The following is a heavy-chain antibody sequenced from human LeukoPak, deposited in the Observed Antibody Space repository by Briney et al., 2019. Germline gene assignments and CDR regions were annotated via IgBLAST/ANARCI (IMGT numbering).Heavy chain of an antibody. CDR3: ARAGDILTGYAFDY. D-gene: IGHD3-9*01. CDR1: GGSISSSSYY. J-gene: IGHJ4*02. CDR2: IYYSGST. V-gene: IGHV4-39*07. Sequence: SETLSLTCTVSGGSISSSSYYWGWIRQPPGKGLEWIGSIYYSGSTYYNPSLKSRATISVDTSKNQFSLKLSSVTAADTAVYYCARAGDILTGYAFDYWGQGTLVTVSS.